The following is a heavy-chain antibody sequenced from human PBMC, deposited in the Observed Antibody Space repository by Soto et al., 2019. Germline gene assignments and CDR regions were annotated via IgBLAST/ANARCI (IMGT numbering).Heavy chain of an antibody. Sequence: GASVKVSCKASGYTFTSYYMHWVRQAPGQGLEWMGIINPSGGSTSYAQKFQGRVTMTRDTSTSTVYMELSSLRSEDTAVYYCARDPERLRLGELFRYYYYYGMDVWGQGPTVTVSS. CDR1: GYTFTSYY. J-gene: IGHJ6*02. CDR3: ARDPERLRLGELFRYYYYYGMDV. D-gene: IGHD3-16*01. CDR2: INPSGGST. V-gene: IGHV1-46*01.